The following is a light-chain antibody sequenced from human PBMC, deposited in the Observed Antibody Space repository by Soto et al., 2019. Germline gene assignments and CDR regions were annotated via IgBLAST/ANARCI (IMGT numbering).Light chain of an antibody. J-gene: IGKJ2*01. CDR3: QQYGSAPYT. Sequence: ESVLTQSPGTLSMSPGERATLSCRASQSVSSSYSAWYQQKPGQAPRLLIYGASSRATGIPDRFSGSGSGTDFTLTISRLEPEDVAVYSCQQYGSAPYTFGQGTKREIK. CDR1: QSVSSSY. V-gene: IGKV3-20*01. CDR2: GAS.